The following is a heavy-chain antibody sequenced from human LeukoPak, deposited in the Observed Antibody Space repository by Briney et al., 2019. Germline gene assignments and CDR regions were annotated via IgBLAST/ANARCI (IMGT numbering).Heavy chain of an antibody. Sequence: GGSLRLSCAASGFTFSSYWMHWVRQAPGKGLVRVSRINSDGSSTSYADSVKGRFTISRDNAKNTLYLQMNSLRAEDTAVYYCARAPQYSGYDRTFDYWGQGTLVTVSS. CDR2: INSDGSST. J-gene: IGHJ4*02. D-gene: IGHD5-12*01. CDR3: ARAPQYSGYDRTFDY. CDR1: GFTFSSYW. V-gene: IGHV3-74*01.